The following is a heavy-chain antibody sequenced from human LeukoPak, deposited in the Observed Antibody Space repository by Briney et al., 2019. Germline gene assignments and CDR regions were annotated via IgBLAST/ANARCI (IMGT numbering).Heavy chain of an antibody. Sequence: GGSLRLSCAASGFTFSSYWMTWVRQAPGKGLEWVANIKQDGSDKYYVASVKGRFTISRDNAKNSLYLQMNSLRAEDTAVYYCARGLTDYVHPYFDYWGQGTLVTVSS. CDR2: IKQDGSDK. CDR3: ARGLTDYVHPYFDY. V-gene: IGHV3-7*01. D-gene: IGHD4-17*01. CDR1: GFTFSSYW. J-gene: IGHJ4*02.